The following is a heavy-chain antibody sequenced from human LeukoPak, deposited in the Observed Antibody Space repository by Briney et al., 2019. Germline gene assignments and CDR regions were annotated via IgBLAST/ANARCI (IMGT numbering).Heavy chain of an antibody. CDR3: ARIKGGTSAAISY. CDR1: GFTFSGYW. Sequence: GGSLRLSCAASGFTFSGYWMSWVRQPPGKGLEWVANIEQDGSEKYYVDSVKGRFTIFKDSAKNSLFLQMNSLRVEDTAVYYCARIKGGTSAAISYWGQGTLVTVSS. D-gene: IGHD2-15*01. CDR2: IEQDGSEK. J-gene: IGHJ4*02. V-gene: IGHV3-7*01.